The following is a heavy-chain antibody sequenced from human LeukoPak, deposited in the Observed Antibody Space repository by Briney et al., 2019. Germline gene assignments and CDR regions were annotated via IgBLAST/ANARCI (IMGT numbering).Heavy chain of an antibody. Sequence: GGSLRLSCAASGFTFSSYAMHWVRQAPGKGLEWVAVISYDGGNKYYADSVKGRFTISRDNSKNTLYLQMNSLRAEDTAVYYCARDTTRDPFSYWGQGTLVTVSS. D-gene: IGHD1-26*01. CDR1: GFTFSSYA. CDR2: ISYDGGNK. J-gene: IGHJ4*02. V-gene: IGHV3-30*04. CDR3: ARDTTRDPFSY.